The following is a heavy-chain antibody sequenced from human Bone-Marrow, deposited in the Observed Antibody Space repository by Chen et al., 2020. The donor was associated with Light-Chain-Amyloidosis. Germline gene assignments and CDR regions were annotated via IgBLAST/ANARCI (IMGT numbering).Heavy chain of an antibody. CDR2: IYPDDSDA. D-gene: IGHD5-12*01. J-gene: IGHJ4*02. V-gene: IGHV5-51*01. CDR1: GYTFPNYW. Sequence: EVQXXXSGPEVKKPGESLKISCKGSGYTFPNYWIGWVRQMPGKGLEWMGVIYPDDSDARYSPSFEGQVTISADKSITTAYLXXRSLKASDTAMYYCARRRDGYNFDYWGQGTLVTVSS. CDR3: ARRRDGYNFDY.